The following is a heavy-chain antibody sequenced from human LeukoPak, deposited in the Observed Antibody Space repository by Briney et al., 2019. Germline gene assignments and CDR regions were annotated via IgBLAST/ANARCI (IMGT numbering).Heavy chain of an antibody. Sequence: ASVKVSCKASGATFSSYAISWVRQAPGQGLEWMGGIIPIFGTANYAQKFQGRVTITTDESTSTAYMELSSLRSEDTAVYYCVRGGMATELDFDYWGQGTLVTVSS. CDR2: IIPIFGTA. J-gene: IGHJ4*02. V-gene: IGHV1-69*05. CDR1: GATFSSYA. CDR3: VRGGMATELDFDY. D-gene: IGHD5-24*01.